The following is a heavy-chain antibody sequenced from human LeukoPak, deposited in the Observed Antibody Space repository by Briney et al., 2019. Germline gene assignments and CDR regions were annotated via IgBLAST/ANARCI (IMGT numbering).Heavy chain of an antibody. CDR2: IYYSGTT. J-gene: IGHJ2*01. V-gene: IGHV4-59*01. Sequence: PSETLSLTCAVSGDSISSWYWSWIRQPPGKGLEWIGYIYYSGTTYYNPSLKSRVSISFDTSKNQFSLKLNSVTAADTAVYYCARVGYCSHGSCLRLDWYFDLWGRGTLVTVSS. D-gene: IGHD2-15*01. CDR1: GDSISSWY. CDR3: ARVGYCSHGSCLRLDWYFDL.